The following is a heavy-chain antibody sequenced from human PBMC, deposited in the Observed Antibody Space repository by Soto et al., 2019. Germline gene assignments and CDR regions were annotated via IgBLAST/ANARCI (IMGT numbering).Heavy chain of an antibody. CDR3: AREPPLDRAYGGNPLSDF. Sequence: PGGSLRLCCAASGFPLSAYIMNWVRQTPGKGLEWASSISTRSTYIQYADSVKGRFTISRDHAKNSLFLQMNSLTAEDTAVYYSAREPPLDRAYGGNPLSDFWGQGTLVTVSS. CDR1: GFPLSAYI. V-gene: IGHV3-21*01. CDR2: ISTRSTYI. D-gene: IGHD4-17*01. J-gene: IGHJ4*02.